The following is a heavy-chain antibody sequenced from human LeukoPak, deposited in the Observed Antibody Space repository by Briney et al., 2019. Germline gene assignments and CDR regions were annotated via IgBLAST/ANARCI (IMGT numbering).Heavy chain of an antibody. Sequence: GGSLRLSCAASGFTVSSNYMSWVRQAPGKGLEWVSAISGSGGSTYYADSVKGRFTISRDNSKNTLYLQMNSLRAEDTAVYYCAKALSGSYSPIWGQGTMVTVSS. CDR2: ISGSGGST. CDR3: AKALSGSYSPI. CDR1: GFTVSSNY. D-gene: IGHD1-26*01. J-gene: IGHJ3*02. V-gene: IGHV3-23*01.